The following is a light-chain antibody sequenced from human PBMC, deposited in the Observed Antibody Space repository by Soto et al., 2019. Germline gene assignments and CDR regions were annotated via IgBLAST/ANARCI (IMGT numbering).Light chain of an antibody. CDR3: QKYNSAPLT. V-gene: IGKV3-20*01. CDR2: GAS. Sequence: EIVLPQYPGTLSLSPGERATLSCRASQSVSSSYLAWYQQKPGQAPRLIIYGASIRATGIPDRFSGGGSGTHFTLTISSLQPEDVATYYCQKYNSAPLTFGGGTKVDIK. J-gene: IGKJ4*01. CDR1: QSVSSSY.